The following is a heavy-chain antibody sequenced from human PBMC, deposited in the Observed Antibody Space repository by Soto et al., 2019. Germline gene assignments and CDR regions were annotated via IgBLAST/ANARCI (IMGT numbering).Heavy chain of an antibody. Sequence: QVQLVQSGDEVKKPGASVKVSCKASCYIFVNYGIAWVRQAPGQGLEWMGWISPYTGNTHSATKVQGRLTMTTETSTSTAYMDLGSLTSDDTAVYYCVMVDNYVTPTPQDVWGQGTTVTVSS. V-gene: IGHV1-18*01. CDR1: CYIFVNYG. D-gene: IGHD3-16*01. J-gene: IGHJ6*02. CDR2: ISPYTGNT. CDR3: VMVDNYVTPTPQDV.